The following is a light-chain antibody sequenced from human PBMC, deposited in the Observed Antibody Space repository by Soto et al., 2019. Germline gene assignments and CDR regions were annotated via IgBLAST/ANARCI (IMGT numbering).Light chain of an antibody. CDR1: QGISSY. CDR2: DAS. CDR3: QQVNVYPST. V-gene: IGKV1-9*01. J-gene: IGKJ4*01. Sequence: PLNPFSFSLSASVGVLLTHTWRASQGISSYLGWYQQKPGKAPNLLIYDASTLHSGVPSRFSGGGSGTDFTLTISSLQPEDFATYYCQQVNVYPSTFGGGTKVDIK.